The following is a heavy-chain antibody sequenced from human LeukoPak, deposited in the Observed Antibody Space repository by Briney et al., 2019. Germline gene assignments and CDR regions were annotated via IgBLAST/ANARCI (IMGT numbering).Heavy chain of an antibody. CDR3: ARDWSYYDSSGYYYR. CDR1: GYTFTGYY. D-gene: IGHD3-22*01. J-gene: IGHJ4*02. Sequence: ASVKVSCKASGYTFTGYYMHWVRQAPGRGLERMGRINPNSGGTSYAQKFQGRVTMTRDTSISTAYMELSRLRSDDTAVYYCARDWSYYDSSGYYYRWGQGTLVTVSS. V-gene: IGHV1-2*06. CDR2: INPNSGGT.